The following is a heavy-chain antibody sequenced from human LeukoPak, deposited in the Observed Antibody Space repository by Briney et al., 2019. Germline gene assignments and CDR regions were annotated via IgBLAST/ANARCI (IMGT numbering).Heavy chain of an antibody. CDR3: CGSGWFAGPFGY. D-gene: IGHD6-19*01. CDR1: GGSISSRSYY. CDR2: IYYSGST. V-gene: IGHV4-39*07. Sequence: SETLSLTCTGSGGSISSRSYYWGWIRQPPGKGLEWIGSIYYSGSTYYNPSLKSRVTISVDTSMNQFSLKLTSVTAADTAVYYCCGSGWFAGPFGYWGQGALVTVSS. J-gene: IGHJ4*02.